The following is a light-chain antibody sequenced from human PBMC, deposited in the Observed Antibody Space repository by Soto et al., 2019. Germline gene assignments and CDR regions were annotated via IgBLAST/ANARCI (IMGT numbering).Light chain of an antibody. Sequence: LAQPASVSGSPGQSITISCTGTSSDVGGYNYVSWYQQHPGKAPKLMIYDVSNRPSGVSNRFSGSKSGNTASLAISGLQAEDEADYYCSSYTSSSTYVFGTGTKVTVL. CDR2: DVS. CDR1: SSDVGGYNY. V-gene: IGLV2-14*01. J-gene: IGLJ1*01. CDR3: SSYTSSSTYV.